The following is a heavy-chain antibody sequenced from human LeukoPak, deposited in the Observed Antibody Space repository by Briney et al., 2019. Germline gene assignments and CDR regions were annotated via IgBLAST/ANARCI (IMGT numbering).Heavy chain of an antibody. J-gene: IGHJ4*02. D-gene: IGHD3-3*01. CDR1: GYTFSSYD. CDR3: ARDYDFWSGPKVGFDY. V-gene: IGHV1-18*01. Sequence: GASVKVSCKASGYTFSSYDINWVRQAPGQGLEWMGWMNPNSGNTDYAQKLQGRVTMTTDTSTSTAYMELRSLRSDDTAVYYCARDYDFWSGPKVGFDYWGQGTLVTVSS. CDR2: MNPNSGNT.